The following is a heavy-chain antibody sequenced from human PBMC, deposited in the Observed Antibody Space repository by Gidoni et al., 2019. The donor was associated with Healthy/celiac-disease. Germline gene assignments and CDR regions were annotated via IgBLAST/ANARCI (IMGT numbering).Heavy chain of an antibody. CDR3: ARAPRGDFDWLPSYYFDY. CDR2: ISSSSSTI. J-gene: IGHJ4*02. V-gene: IGHV3-48*02. CDR1: GFTFSSYS. D-gene: IGHD3-9*01. Sequence: EVQLVESGGGLVQPGGSLRLSCAASGFTFSSYSMNWVRQATGKGLEWVSYISSSSSTIYYADSVKGRFTISRDNAKNSLYLQMNSLRDEDTAVYYCARAPRGDFDWLPSYYFDYWGQGTLVTVSS.